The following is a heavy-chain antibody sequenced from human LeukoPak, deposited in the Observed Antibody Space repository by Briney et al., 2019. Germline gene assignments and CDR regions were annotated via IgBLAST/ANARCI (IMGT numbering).Heavy chain of an antibody. CDR3: ARTGGLRWCDI. D-gene: IGHD4-23*01. J-gene: IGHJ3*02. Sequence: PSETLSLTCTVSGGSISSYYWSWIRQPPGKGLEWIGYIYYSGSTNYNPSLKSRVTISVDTSKNQFSLKLSSVTAADTAVYYCARTGGLRWCDIWGQGTMVTVSS. V-gene: IGHV4-59*01. CDR2: IYYSGST. CDR1: GGSISSYY.